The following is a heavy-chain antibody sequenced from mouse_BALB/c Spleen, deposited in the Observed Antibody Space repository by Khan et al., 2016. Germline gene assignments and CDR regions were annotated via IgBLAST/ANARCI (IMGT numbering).Heavy chain of an antibody. CDR2: IRYSGST. J-gene: IGHJ2*01. CDR1: VDSITSGY. CDR3: SSYDGYSFAY. D-gene: IGHD1-1*01. V-gene: IGHV3-8*02. Sequence: EVQLQESGPSLVKPSQTLSLTCSVTVDSITSGYWNWIRKFPGNKLEYMGYIRYSGSTYYNPSLKSRISITRDTSKNQYYLQLNSVTAEDTATYXSSSYDGYSFAYWGQGTTLTVSS.